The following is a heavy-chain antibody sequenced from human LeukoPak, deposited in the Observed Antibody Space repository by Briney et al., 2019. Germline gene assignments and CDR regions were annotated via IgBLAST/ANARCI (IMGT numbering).Heavy chain of an antibody. Sequence: GGSLRLSCAASGFTFSSYWMHWVRQAPGKGLVWVSRINSDGSSTSYADSVKGRFTISRDNAKNTLYLQMNSLRAEDTAVYYCAKDPLVRYSGSYLDYWGQGTLVTVSS. CDR3: AKDPLVRYSGSYLDY. CDR1: GFTFSSYW. J-gene: IGHJ4*02. CDR2: INSDGSST. V-gene: IGHV3-74*01. D-gene: IGHD1-26*01.